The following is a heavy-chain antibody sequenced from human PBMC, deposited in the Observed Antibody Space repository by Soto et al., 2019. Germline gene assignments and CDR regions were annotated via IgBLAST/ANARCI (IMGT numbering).Heavy chain of an antibody. CDR1: GFTFSDYY. V-gene: IGHV3-11*01. CDR2: ISSSGSTI. D-gene: IGHD3-10*01. CDR3: AGPPTQTTMARGVWYYYYYMDV. Sequence: PGGSLRLSCAASGFTFSDYYMSWIRQAPGKGLEWVSYISSSGSTIYYADSVKGRFTISRDNAKNSLYLQMNSLRAEDTAVYYCAGPPTQTTMARGVWYYYYYMDVWGKGTTVTVSS. J-gene: IGHJ6*03.